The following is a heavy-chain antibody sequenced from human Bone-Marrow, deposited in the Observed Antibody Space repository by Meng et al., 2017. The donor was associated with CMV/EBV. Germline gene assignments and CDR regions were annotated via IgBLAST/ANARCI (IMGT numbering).Heavy chain of an antibody. CDR2: ISSSGSTI. Sequence: GESLKISCAAPGFTFSSYEMNWVRQAPGKGLEWVSYISSSGSTIYYADSVKGRFTISRDNAKNSLYLQMNSLRAEDTAVYYCARSSRVVDVYYYYGMDVWGQGTTVTVSS. CDR1: GFTFSSYE. V-gene: IGHV3-48*03. D-gene: IGHD2-15*01. J-gene: IGHJ6*02. CDR3: ARSSRVVDVYYYYGMDV.